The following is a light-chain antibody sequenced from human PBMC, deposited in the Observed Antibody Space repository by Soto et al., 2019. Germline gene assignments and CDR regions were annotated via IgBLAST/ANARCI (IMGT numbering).Light chain of an antibody. V-gene: IGKV2D-29*02. J-gene: IGKJ1*01. CDR3: MESGQMTWR. CDR2: EIS. CDR1: QKLLHSDGKTY. Sequence: EIGLTQSRLSPSVTPGQPASISCKSRQKLLHSDGKTYLCWYLQKPGQSQKLLIYEISNRLSGVPDRFSGSGSGKDVTRKISRVGSHVVGVVACMESGQMTWRVAPWTK.